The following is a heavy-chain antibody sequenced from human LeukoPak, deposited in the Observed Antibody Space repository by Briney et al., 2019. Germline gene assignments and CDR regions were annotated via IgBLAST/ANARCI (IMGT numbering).Heavy chain of an antibody. D-gene: IGHD1-7*01. CDR3: AKAGGYNWNYYIDY. V-gene: IGHV3-23*01. Sequence: GESLRLSCAASGFTFSSYAMSWVRQAPGKGLEWVSAISGSGGSTYYADSVKGRFTISRDNSKNTLYLQMNSLRAEDTAVYYCAKAGGYNWNYYIDYWGQGTLVTVSS. CDR2: ISGSGGST. CDR1: GFTFSSYA. J-gene: IGHJ4*02.